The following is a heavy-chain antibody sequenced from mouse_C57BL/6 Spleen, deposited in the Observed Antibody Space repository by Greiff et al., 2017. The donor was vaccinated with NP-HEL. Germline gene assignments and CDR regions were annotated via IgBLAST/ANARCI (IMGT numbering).Heavy chain of an antibody. CDR1: GFNIKDDY. J-gene: IGHJ2*01. CDR3: TTRYYGRDY. CDR2: IDPENGDT. V-gene: IGHV14-4*01. Sequence: VHVKQSGAELVRPGASVKLSCTASGFNIKDDYMHWVKQRPEQGLEWIGWIDPENGDTEYASKFQGKATITADTSSNTAYLQLSSLTSEDTAVYYCTTRYYGRDYWGQGTTLTVSS. D-gene: IGHD1-1*01.